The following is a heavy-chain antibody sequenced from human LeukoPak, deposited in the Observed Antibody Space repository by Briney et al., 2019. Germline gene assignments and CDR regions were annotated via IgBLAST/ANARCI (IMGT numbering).Heavy chain of an antibody. D-gene: IGHD5-18*01. V-gene: IGHV3-9*01. CDR1: GFTFEEYA. Sequence: GRSLRLSCAASGFTFEEYAMHWVWQAPGKGLEWVSGIRWNSGSLGYVDSVKGRFTISRDNAKNSLYLEMNSLRAEDTALYYCVKDKSAITKGFFDSWGQGTLVTVSS. CDR2: IRWNSGSL. J-gene: IGHJ4*01. CDR3: VKDKSAITKGFFDS.